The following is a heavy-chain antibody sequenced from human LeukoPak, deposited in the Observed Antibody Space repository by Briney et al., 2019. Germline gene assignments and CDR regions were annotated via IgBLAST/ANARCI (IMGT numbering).Heavy chain of an antibody. J-gene: IGHJ3*02. V-gene: IGHV4-38-2*02. Sequence: SETLSLTCTVSGYSISSGYYWGWIRQPPGKGLEWIGSIYHSGRTFYNPSLKSRVTISVDTSKNQFSLKLSSVTAADTAVYYCARDRSSYCSGGSCSPAFDIWGQGTMVTVSS. D-gene: IGHD2-15*01. CDR1: GYSISSGYY. CDR3: ARDRSSYCSGGSCSPAFDI. CDR2: IYHSGRT.